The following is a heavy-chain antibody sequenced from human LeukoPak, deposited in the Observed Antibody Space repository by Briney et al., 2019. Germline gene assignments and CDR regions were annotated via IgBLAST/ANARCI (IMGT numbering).Heavy chain of an antibody. Sequence: GGSLRLSCAASGFTFSHYEMNWVRQAPGKGLEWVSYIGSSGTTIYYADSVKGRFTISRDNAKNSLYLQMNSLRAEDTAVYYCARVTTYGDYLDYWGQGTLVTVSS. J-gene: IGHJ4*02. V-gene: IGHV3-48*03. CDR1: GFTFSHYE. CDR2: IGSSGTTI. D-gene: IGHD4-17*01. CDR3: ARVTTYGDYLDY.